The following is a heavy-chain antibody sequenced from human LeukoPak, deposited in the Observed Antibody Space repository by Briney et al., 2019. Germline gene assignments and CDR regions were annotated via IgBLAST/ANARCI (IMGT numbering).Heavy chain of an antibody. CDR2: IYHSGST. V-gene: IGHV4-38-2*02. CDR1: GYSISSGNY. Sequence: SETLSLTCTVSGYSISSGNYWGWIRQPPGKGPEWIGSIYHSGSTYYNPSLKSRVSISIDTSKNQFSLRLSSVTAADTAVYYCARDGDFYYFDYWGQGTLVTVSS. J-gene: IGHJ4*02. CDR3: ARDGDFYYFDY.